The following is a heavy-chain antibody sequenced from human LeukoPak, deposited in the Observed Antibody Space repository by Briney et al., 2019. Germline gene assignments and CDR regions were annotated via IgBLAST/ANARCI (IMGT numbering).Heavy chain of an antibody. CDR1: GDSITNHY. D-gene: IGHD3-9*01. CDR2: LFHTGNT. Sequence: NPSETLSLTCTVPGDSITNHYWNWIRQPPGKGLEWIGNLFHTGNTDYNPSLKSRVTISIQTSKNQFSLKLSSVTAADTAVYYCARTQMYFDILTGHHKYFDYWGQGILVTVSS. V-gene: IGHV4-59*11. J-gene: IGHJ4*02. CDR3: ARTQMYFDILTGHHKYFDY.